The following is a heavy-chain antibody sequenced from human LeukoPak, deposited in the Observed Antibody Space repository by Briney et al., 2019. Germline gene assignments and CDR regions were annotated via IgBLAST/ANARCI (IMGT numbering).Heavy chain of an antibody. J-gene: IGHJ4*02. CDR3: ARVSKYQLSFDY. V-gene: IGHV3-33*01. CDR1: GFTFSSFG. CDR2: IWYDASNK. D-gene: IGHD2-2*01. Sequence: PGRSLTLSCAASGFTFSSFGMHWLRQAPGKGLEWVAVIWYDASNKYYADSVKGRFTISRDNSKNTLYLQMNSLRDDDTAVYYCARVSKYQLSFDYWGQGTLVTVSS.